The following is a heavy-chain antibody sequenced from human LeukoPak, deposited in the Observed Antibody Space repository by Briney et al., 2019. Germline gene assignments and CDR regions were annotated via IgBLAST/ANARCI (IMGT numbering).Heavy chain of an antibody. CDR2: ISGSGGST. V-gene: IGHV3-23*01. CDR3: AKVPRITMIVVVTPDY. Sequence: GGSLRLSCAVSGFSFNSYTMSWVRQAPGKGLEWVSGISGSGGSTYYADSVKGRFTISRDNSKNTLYLQMNSLRAEDTAVYYCAKVPRITMIVVVTPDYWGQGTLVTVSS. J-gene: IGHJ4*02. CDR1: GFSFNSYT. D-gene: IGHD3-22*01.